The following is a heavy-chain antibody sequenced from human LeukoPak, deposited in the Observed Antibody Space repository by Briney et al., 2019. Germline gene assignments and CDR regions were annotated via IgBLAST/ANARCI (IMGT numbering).Heavy chain of an antibody. CDR1: GDSVTSSSYS. D-gene: IGHD1-1*01. CDR2: IYYYGST. CDR3: ARLSTWNDGVDAFDI. V-gene: IGHV4-39*07. Sequence: PSETLSLTCTVSGDSVTSSSYSWGWIRQSPGKGLEWIGTIYYYGSTNYNPSLKSRVTLSVDTSKNQFSLNLSSVTAADTAVFYCARLSTWNDGVDAFDIWGQGTMVTVSS. J-gene: IGHJ3*02.